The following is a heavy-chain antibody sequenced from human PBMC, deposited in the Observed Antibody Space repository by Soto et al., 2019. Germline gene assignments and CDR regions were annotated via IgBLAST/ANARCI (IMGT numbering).Heavy chain of an antibody. CDR2: ISGYNGNT. V-gene: IGHV1-18*04. CDR1: GYTFTIYG. J-gene: IGHJ4*02. CDR3: ARVDYYDSSGYYGY. Sequence: QVQLVQSGAEVKKPGASVKVSCKASGYTFTIYGISRVRRAPGQGLEWMGWISGYNGNTDYAQNLQDRVTLTTDASTSSVYMEPRSLRSDDTAVYYCARVDYYDSSGYYGYWGQGTLITVSS. D-gene: IGHD3-22*01.